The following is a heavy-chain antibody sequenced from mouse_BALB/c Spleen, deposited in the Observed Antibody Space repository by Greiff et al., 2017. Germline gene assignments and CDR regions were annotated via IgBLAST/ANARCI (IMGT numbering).Heavy chain of an antibody. Sequence: QVQLKESGAELVRPGSSVKISCKASGYAFSSYWMNWVKQRPGQGLEWIGQIYPGDGDTNYNGKFKGKATLTADKSSSTAYMQLSSLTSEDSAVYFCARYETTVVADYWGQGTTLTVSS. CDR2: IYPGDGDT. D-gene: IGHD1-1*01. V-gene: IGHV1-80*01. CDR3: ARYETTVVADY. CDR1: GYAFSSYW. J-gene: IGHJ2*01.